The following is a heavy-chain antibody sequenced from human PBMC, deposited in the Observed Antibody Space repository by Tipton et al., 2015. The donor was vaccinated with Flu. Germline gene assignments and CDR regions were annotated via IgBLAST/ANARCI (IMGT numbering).Heavy chain of an antibody. CDR1: GGSISSSSYY. D-gene: IGHD2-15*01. CDR2: MYYSGST. J-gene: IGHJ5*02. Sequence: TLSLTCTVSGGSISSSSYYWGWIRQPPGKGLEWIGSMYYSGSTYYNPSLKSRVTISVDTSKNQFSLKLSSVTAADTAVYYCARGAVVGKLSWFGPWGQGILGTVSS. CDR3: ARGAVVGKLSWFGP. V-gene: IGHV4-39*07.